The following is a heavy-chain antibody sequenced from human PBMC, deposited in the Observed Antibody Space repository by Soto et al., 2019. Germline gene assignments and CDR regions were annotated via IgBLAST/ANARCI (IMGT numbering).Heavy chain of an antibody. V-gene: IGHV4-59*08. CDR2: IYYTGST. CDR3: ARYPRLDY. Sequence: SETLSLTCTVSGGSISGYYWSWIRQPPGKRLEWIGYIYYTGSTNHNPSLRSRVTISIDTSKNQFSLKLSSVTAADTAVYYCARYPRLDYWGQGTLVTVSS. J-gene: IGHJ4*02. CDR1: GGSISGYY.